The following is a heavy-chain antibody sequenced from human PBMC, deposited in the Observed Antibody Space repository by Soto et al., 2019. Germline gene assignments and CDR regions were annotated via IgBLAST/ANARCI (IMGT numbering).Heavy chain of an antibody. CDR1: GYTFTSYG. J-gene: IGHJ4*02. Sequence: ASVKVSCKASGYTFTSYGISWVRQAPGQGLEWMGWISAYNGNTNYAQKLQGRVTMTTDTSTSAAYMELRSLRSDDTAVYYCARLESDYDFWSGHYTGRADYFDYWGQGTLVTVSS. D-gene: IGHD3-3*01. CDR3: ARLESDYDFWSGHYTGRADYFDY. CDR2: ISAYNGNT. V-gene: IGHV1-18*04.